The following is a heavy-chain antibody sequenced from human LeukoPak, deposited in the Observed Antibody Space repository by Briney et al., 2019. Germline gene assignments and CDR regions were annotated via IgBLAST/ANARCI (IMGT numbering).Heavy chain of an antibody. Sequence: GGSLRLSCAASGFTISSYWMNWVRQAPGKGLEWVSSISSSSSYIYYADSVKGRFTISRDNAKNSLYLQMNSLRAEDTAVYYCARDPGLLRFLEWLHANYYYYMDVWGKGTTVTVSS. V-gene: IGHV3-21*01. CDR2: ISSSSSYI. D-gene: IGHD3-3*01. J-gene: IGHJ6*03. CDR1: GFTISSYW. CDR3: ARDPGLLRFLEWLHANYYYYMDV.